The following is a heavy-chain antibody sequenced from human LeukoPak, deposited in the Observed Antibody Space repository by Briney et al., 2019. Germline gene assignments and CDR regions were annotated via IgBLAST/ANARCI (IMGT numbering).Heavy chain of an antibody. V-gene: IGHV3-15*01. CDR2: IKSKTDGGTT. J-gene: IGHJ4*02. D-gene: IGHD1-26*01. Sequence: PGGSLRLSCEASGFTFSHAWMSWVRQAPGKGLEWVGRIKSKTDGGTTDYAAPVKGRFTISRDDSKNTLYLQMNSLKTEDTAVYYCTTHPSGSYLYYWGQGALVTVSS. CDR3: TTHPSGSYLYY. CDR1: GFTFSHAW.